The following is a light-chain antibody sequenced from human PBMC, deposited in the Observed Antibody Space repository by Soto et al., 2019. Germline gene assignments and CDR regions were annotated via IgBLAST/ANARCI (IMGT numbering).Light chain of an antibody. Sequence: QSVLTQPASVSGSPGQSITISCTGTSSDIGGYEYVSWYQQHPGKAPRLMIYEVNYRPSGVSNRFSGSKSGSTASLTISGLQAEDEADYYCSSYTDSSTLGLYVFGTRTKATVL. V-gene: IGLV2-14*01. CDR3: SSYTDSSTLGLYV. CDR2: EVN. J-gene: IGLJ1*01. CDR1: SSDIGGYEY.